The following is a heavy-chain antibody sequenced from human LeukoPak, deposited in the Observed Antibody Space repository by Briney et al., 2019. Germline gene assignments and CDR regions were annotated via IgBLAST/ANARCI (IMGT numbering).Heavy chain of an antibody. J-gene: IGHJ5*02. V-gene: IGHV1-2*02. Sequence: ASVKVSCKASGYTFTGYYMHWVRQAPGQGLEWMGWINPNSGGTNYAQKFQGRVTMTRDTSISTAYMELSRLRSDDTAVYYCAREYYYDSSGRENWFDPWGQGTLVTVSS. D-gene: IGHD3-22*01. CDR1: GYTFTGYY. CDR2: INPNSGGT. CDR3: AREYYYDSSGRENWFDP.